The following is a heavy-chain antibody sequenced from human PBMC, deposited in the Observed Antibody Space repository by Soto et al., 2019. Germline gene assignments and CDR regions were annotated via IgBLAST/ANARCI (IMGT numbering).Heavy chain of an antibody. CDR2: TYYRSKWYN. Sequence: SQTLSLTCAISGDSVSSNSAAWNWIRQSPSRGLEWLGRTYYRSKWYNDYAVSVKSRITINPDTSKNQFSLQLNSVTPEDTAVYYCARAVAVQPYYHYYGMAVWGQGTTVTVSS. CDR3: ARAVAVQPYYHYYGMAV. V-gene: IGHV6-1*01. D-gene: IGHD6-19*01. J-gene: IGHJ6*02. CDR1: GDSVSSNSAA.